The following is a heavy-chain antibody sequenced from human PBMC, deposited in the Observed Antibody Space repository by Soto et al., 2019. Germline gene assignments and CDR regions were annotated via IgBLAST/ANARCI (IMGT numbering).Heavy chain of an antibody. CDR1: GGSINSRYW. CDR3: ARDQNGSGNYYTRYFDY. V-gene: IGHV4-4*02. J-gene: IGHJ4*02. CDR2: IYHSGST. D-gene: IGHD3-10*01. Sequence: SETLSLTCAVSGGSINSRYWWSWVRQSPGKGLEWIGEIYHSGSTNYNPSLKSRVTISVDKSKNQFSLNLSSVTAADTAVYYCARDQNGSGNYYTRYFDYWGQGSLVTVSS.